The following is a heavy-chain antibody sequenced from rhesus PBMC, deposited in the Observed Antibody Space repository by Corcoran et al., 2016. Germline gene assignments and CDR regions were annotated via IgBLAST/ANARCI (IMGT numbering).Heavy chain of an antibody. CDR2: ISGSGGST. Sequence: QLQLQESGPGLVKPSETLSLTCAVSGGSISSNYWNWIRPPPGKGLEWIGRISGSGGSTDYNPSLNSRVTISTDTSKKQFSLKLSSVTAADTAVYYCAREYNWNYYFDYWGQGVLVTVSS. CDR3: AREYNWNYYFDY. D-gene: IGHD1-26*01. J-gene: IGHJ4*01. CDR1: GGSISSNY. V-gene: IGHV4-173*01.